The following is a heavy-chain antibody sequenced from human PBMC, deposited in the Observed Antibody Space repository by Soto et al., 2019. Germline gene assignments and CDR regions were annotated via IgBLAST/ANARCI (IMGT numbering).Heavy chain of an antibody. D-gene: IGHD2-21*02. CDR1: GYTFTSYD. J-gene: IGHJ3*02. CDR2: ISVYNGNT. Sequence: QVQLVQSGAEVKKPGASVKVSCKPSGYTFTSYDMRWVRQAPGRGLEWMGWISVYNGNTYYAQKLQGRVTMTTDISASTAYMELRSLRADDTAVYYCARARLNAFDIWGQGTLVTVSS. CDR3: ARARLNAFDI. V-gene: IGHV1-18*01.